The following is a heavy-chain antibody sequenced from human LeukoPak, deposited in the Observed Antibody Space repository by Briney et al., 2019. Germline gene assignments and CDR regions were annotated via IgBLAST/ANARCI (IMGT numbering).Heavy chain of an antibody. Sequence: SETLSLTCTVSGGSISTDYWSWIRQPAGKDLEWIGHIYSSGSTNYNPSLKSRVTMSVETSKNQLSLKVNSVTAADTAVYYCARGYGSGSNWFDPWGQGTLVIVSS. CDR2: IYSSGST. CDR1: GGSISTDY. J-gene: IGHJ5*02. CDR3: ARGYGSGSNWFDP. V-gene: IGHV4-4*07. D-gene: IGHD3-10*01.